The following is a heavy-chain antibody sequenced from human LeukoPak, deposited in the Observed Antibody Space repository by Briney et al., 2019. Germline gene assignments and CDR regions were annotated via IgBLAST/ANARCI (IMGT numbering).Heavy chain of an antibody. V-gene: IGHV3-11*05. D-gene: IGHD3-10*01. CDR2: IGGSSSYT. CDR3: ARVPTYYGSGPFEN. Sequence: GGSLRLSCAASGFTFSDYYRSWIRRAPGQGLEWVSYIGGSSSYTNYADSVKGRFTISRDNAKNSLYLQMNSLRAEDTAVYYCARVPTYYGSGPFENSGHGTLVTVSS. CDR1: GFTFSDYY. J-gene: IGHJ4*01.